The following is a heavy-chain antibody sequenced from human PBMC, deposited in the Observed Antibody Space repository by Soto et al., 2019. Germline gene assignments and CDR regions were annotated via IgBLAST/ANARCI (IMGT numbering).Heavy chain of an antibody. J-gene: IGHJ4*02. CDR2: IYYSGST. Sequence: SETLSLTCTVSGGSISSGGYYWSWIRQHPGKGLEWIGYIYYSGSTYYNPSLKSRVTISVDTSKNQFSLKLSSVTAADTAVYYCARAGLQPEVSVARFDYRGQGTLVTVSS. CDR1: GGSISSGGYY. CDR3: ARAGLQPEVSVARFDY. D-gene: IGHD3-10*01. V-gene: IGHV4-31*03.